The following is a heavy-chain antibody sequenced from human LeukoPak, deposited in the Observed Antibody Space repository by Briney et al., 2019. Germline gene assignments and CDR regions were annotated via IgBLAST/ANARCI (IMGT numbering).Heavy chain of an antibody. D-gene: IGHD6-13*01. J-gene: IGHJ4*02. CDR1: GFTFSSYA. CDR2: ISGSGGST. CDR3: ARGLSSSWYSAEY. V-gene: IGHV3-23*01. Sequence: GGSLRLSCAASGFTFSSYAMSWVRQAPGKGLEWVSAISGSGGSTYYADSVKGRFTISRDNSKNTLYLQMNSLRAEDTSVYYCARGLSSSWYSAEYWGQGSLVTVSS.